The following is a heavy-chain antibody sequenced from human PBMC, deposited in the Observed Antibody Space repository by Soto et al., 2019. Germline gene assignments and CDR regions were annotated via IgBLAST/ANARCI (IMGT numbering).Heavy chain of an antibody. CDR1: GFTFSSYW. J-gene: IGHJ6*02. CDR3: ATQTRDYDILTGYYRSPYYYYGMDV. V-gene: IGHV3-74*01. D-gene: IGHD3-9*01. CDR2: INSDGSST. Sequence: GGSLRLSCAASGFTFSSYWMHWVRQAPGKGLVWVSRINSDGSSTSYADSVKGRFTISRDNAKNTLYLQMNSLRAEDTAVYYCATQTRDYDILTGYYRSPYYYYGMDVWGQGTRVTVS.